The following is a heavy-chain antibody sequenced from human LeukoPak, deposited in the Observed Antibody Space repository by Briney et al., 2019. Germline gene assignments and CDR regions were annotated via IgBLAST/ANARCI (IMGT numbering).Heavy chain of an antibody. Sequence: PGGSLRLSCAASGFTFSSYSMNWVRQAPGKGLEWVSSISSSSSYIYYADSVKGRFTISRDNAKNSLYLQMNSLRAEDTAVYYCARSGGGLLWFGESAGNYYYYGMDVWGQGITVTVSS. V-gene: IGHV3-21*01. CDR2: ISSSSSYI. D-gene: IGHD3-10*01. CDR3: ARSGGGLLWFGESAGNYYYYGMDV. J-gene: IGHJ6*02. CDR1: GFTFSSYS.